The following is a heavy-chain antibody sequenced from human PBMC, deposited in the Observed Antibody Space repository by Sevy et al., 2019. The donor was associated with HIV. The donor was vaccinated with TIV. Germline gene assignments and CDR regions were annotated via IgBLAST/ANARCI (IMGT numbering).Heavy chain of an antibody. Sequence: ASVKVSCKASGGTFSSYAISWVRQAPGQGLEWMGGIIPIFGTANYAQKFQGRVTITADKSTSTAYMELSSLRSEDTAVYYWATARITMIVVVITLAFDYWGQGTLVTVSS. CDR3: ATARITMIVVVITLAFDY. D-gene: IGHD3-22*01. CDR2: IIPIFGTA. V-gene: IGHV1-69*06. CDR1: GGTFSSYA. J-gene: IGHJ4*02.